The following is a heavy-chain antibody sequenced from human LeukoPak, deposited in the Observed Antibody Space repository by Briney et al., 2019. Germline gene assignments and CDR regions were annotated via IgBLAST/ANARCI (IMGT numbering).Heavy chain of an antibody. V-gene: IGHV4-59*01. J-gene: IGHJ5*02. CDR1: GGSISSYY. Sequence: SETLSLTCTVSGGSISSYYWSWIRQPPGKGLDWIGYIYYSGSTNYNPSLKSRVTISVDTSKNQFSLKLSSVTAADTSVYYCAIARRTTVTTLWFDPWGQGTLVTVSS. D-gene: IGHD4-17*01. CDR3: AIARRTTVTTLWFDP. CDR2: IYYSGST.